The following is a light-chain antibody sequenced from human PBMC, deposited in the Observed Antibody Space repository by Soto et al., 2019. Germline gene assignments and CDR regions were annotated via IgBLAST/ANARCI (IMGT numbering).Light chain of an antibody. CDR2: DVD. V-gene: IGLV2-11*01. CDR1: NSDVSHYNY. CDR3: CSYAGSSWI. Sequence: HSVLTQPRSVSGSPGQSVTISCTGTNSDVSHYNYVSWYQQHPGKAPKLIIFDVDKRPSGVPDRFSGSKSGNTASLTISGLQAEDEADYYCCSYAGSSWIFGGGTQLTVL. J-gene: IGLJ2*01.